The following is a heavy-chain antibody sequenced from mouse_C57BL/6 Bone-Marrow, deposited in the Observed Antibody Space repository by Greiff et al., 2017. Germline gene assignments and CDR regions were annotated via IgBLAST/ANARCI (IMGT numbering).Heavy chain of an antibody. D-gene: IGHD1-1*02. CDR3: VREKLCRYYDAMDY. CDR2: IRSKSSNYAT. V-gene: IGHV10-3*01. Sequence: GGGLVQPKGSLKLSCAASGFTFNPYAMHWVRQAPGKGLEWVARIRSKSSNYATYYADSVKDKFTISSDYSQSMLYLQMNNLKTEDTTMYYCVREKLCRYYDAMDYWGQGTSVTVSS. CDR1: GFTFNPYA. J-gene: IGHJ4*01.